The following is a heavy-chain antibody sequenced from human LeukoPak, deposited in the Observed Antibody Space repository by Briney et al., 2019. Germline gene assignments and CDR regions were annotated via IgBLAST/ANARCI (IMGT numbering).Heavy chain of an antibody. J-gene: IGHJ4*02. CDR1: GFTFSSYW. CDR2: INSDGSST. CDR3: ARVDPKAPGDYS. D-gene: IGHD2-2*03. Sequence: GGSLRLSCAASGFTFSSYWMHWVRQAPGEGLVWVSRINSDGSSTKYADSVKGRFTISRDNAKNTLYVQMNNLRAEDTAVYYCARVDPKAPGDYSWGRGTLVTVSS. V-gene: IGHV3-74*03.